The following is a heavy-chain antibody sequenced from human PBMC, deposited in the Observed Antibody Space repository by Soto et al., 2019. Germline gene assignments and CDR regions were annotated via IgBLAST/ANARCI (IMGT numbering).Heavy chain of an antibody. CDR2: ISGSGGST. J-gene: IGHJ5*02. CDR1: GFTFSSYA. V-gene: IGHV3-23*01. Sequence: PGGSLRLSCAASGFTFSSYAMSWVRQAPGKGLEWVSAISGSGGSTYYADSVKGRFTISRDNSKNTLYLQMNSLRAEDTAVYYRTNDGVEARHDWFDPWGQGTLVTVS. D-gene: IGHD2-2*01. CDR3: TNDGVEARHDWFDP.